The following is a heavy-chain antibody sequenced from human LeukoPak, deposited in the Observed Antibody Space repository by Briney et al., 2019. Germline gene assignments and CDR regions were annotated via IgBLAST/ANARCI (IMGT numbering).Heavy chain of an antibody. D-gene: IGHD3-22*01. CDR2: IRYDGSNK. J-gene: IGHJ4*02. Sequence: EGSLRLSCAASGFTFSSYGMHWVRQAPGKGLEWVAFIRYDGSNKYYADSVKGRFTISRDNSKNTPYLQMNSLRAEDTAVYYCAKDGPPDSSGYYFLNYWGQGTLVTVSS. V-gene: IGHV3-30*02. CDR1: GFTFSSYG. CDR3: AKDGPPDSSGYYFLNY.